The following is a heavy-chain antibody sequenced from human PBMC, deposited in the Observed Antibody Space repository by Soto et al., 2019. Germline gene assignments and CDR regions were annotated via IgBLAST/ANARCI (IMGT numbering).Heavy chain of an antibody. CDR2: IYPGDSDT. CDR1: GYSFTSYW. V-gene: IGHV5-51*01. Sequence: GESLKISCKGSGYSFTSYWIGWVRQMPGKGLEWMGIIYPGDSDTRYSPSFQGQVTISADKSISTAYLQWSSLKASDTAMYYCASARAVPGRLYCGMDVWGQGTTVTVS. J-gene: IGHJ6*02. CDR3: ASARAVPGRLYCGMDV. D-gene: IGHD3-22*01.